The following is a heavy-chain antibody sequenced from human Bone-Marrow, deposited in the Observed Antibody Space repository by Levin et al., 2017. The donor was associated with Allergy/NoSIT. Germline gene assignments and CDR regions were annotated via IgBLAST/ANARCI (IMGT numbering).Heavy chain of an antibody. CDR2: IKSKTDGGTI. V-gene: IGHV3-15*01. J-gene: IGHJ4*02. CDR3: TTYSSSWYYFDY. Sequence: LSLPCAASGFSFRNAWMSWARQAPGKGLEWVGRIKSKTDGGTIEYAPPVKGRFAISRDDSKSTLYLQMNSLKTEDTAVYYCTTYSSSWYYFDYWGQGTLVTVSS. D-gene: IGHD6-13*01. CDR1: GFSFRNAW.